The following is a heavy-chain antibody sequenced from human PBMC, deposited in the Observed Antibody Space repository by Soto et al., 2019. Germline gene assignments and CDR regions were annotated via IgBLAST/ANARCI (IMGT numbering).Heavy chain of an antibody. V-gene: IGHV1-3*01. CDR2: INAGNGNT. J-gene: IGHJ4*02. CDR3: AREGANHSTSGTTGFDY. D-gene: IGHD1-1*01. CDR1: GSPFSPFA. Sequence: QVQLVQSGAEVNKPGASVKVSCKASGSPFSPFAIHWVRQAPGQRLEWMGWINAGNGNTRYSQNFQGRVSMTMDTSASTVYMELSSLRSADTAVYYCAREGANHSTSGTTGFDYWGQGTLVTFSS.